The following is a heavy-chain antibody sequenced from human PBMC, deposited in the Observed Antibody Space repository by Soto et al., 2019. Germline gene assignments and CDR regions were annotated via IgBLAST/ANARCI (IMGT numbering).Heavy chain of an antibody. CDR3: ARDRVVVVAATPVYYYGMDV. CDR2: IWYDGSNK. Sequence: QVQLVESGGGVVQPGRSLRLSCAASGFTFSSYGMHWVRQAPGKGLEWVAVIWYDGSNKYYADSVKGRFTISRDNSKNTLYRQMNSLRAEDTAVYYCARDRVVVVAATPVYYYGMDVWGQGTTVTVSS. D-gene: IGHD2-15*01. V-gene: IGHV3-33*01. CDR1: GFTFSSYG. J-gene: IGHJ6*02.